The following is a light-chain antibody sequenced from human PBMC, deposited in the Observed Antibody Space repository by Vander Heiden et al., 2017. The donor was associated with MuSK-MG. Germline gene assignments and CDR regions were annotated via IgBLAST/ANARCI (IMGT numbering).Light chain of an antibody. CDR1: NIRSKS. Sequence: SYVLTQPPSVSVAPGKTARITCGGNNIRSKSVHWYQQKPGQAPVLVIYYDSDRPSGIPERFSGSNSGNTANLTISRVEAGDEADYYCQVWDSSSDHWVFGGGTKLTVL. J-gene: IGLJ3*02. CDR3: QVWDSSSDHWV. V-gene: IGLV3-21*04. CDR2: YDS.